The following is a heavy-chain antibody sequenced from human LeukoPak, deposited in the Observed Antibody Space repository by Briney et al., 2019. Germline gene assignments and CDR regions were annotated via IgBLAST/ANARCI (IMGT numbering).Heavy chain of an antibody. J-gene: IGHJ4*02. D-gene: IGHD3-22*01. V-gene: IGHV4-31*03. CDR2: IYYSGST. CDR1: GVSISSGGYY. CDR3: AREPTYYYDSGGYYGIDY. Sequence: PSETLSLTCTVSGVSISSGGYYWSWIRQHPGKGLEWIGYIYYSGSTYYNPSLKSRVTISVDTSKNQFSLKLSSVTAADTAVYYCAREPTYYYDSGGYYGIDYWGQGTLVTVSS.